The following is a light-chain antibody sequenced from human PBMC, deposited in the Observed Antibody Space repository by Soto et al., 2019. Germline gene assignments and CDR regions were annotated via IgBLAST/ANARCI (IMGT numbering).Light chain of an antibody. J-gene: IGLJ2*01. CDR3: SSYAGSNTFVV. Sequence: QSALTQPPSASRSPGQSVTISCTGTSSDVGGYNYVSRYQHHPGKAPKLMIYEVSKRPSGVPDRFSGSKSGNTASLTVSGLQAEDEADYYCSSYAGSNTFVVFGGGTKLTVL. CDR2: EVS. V-gene: IGLV2-8*02. CDR1: SSDVGGYNY.